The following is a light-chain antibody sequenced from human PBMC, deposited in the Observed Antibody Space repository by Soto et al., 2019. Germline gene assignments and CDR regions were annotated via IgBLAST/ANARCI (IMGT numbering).Light chain of an antibody. V-gene: IGKV3-15*01. CDR2: DTS. Sequence: EIVMTQSPATLSLSPGERATLSCRASQSVGSNLVWYLQKPGQAPRLLIYDTSTRATNVPARFSGSGSETEFTLTISGLQSEDFGIYYCHHYNNWPPRNTFGQGTKLEIK. J-gene: IGKJ2*01. CDR1: QSVGSN. CDR3: HHYNNWPPRNT.